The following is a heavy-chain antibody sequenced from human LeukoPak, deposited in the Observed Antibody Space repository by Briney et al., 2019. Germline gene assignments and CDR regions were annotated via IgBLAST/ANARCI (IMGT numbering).Heavy chain of an antibody. CDR2: IYYSGST. CDR3: ARSAAAYDAFDI. D-gene: IGHD6-13*01. CDR1: GGSISSSSYY. V-gene: IGHV4-39*01. Sequence: KPSETLSLTCTVSGGSISSSSYYWGWIRQPPGKGLEWIGSIYYSGSTYYNPSLKSRVTISVDTSKNQLSLKLSSVTAADTAVYYCARSAAAYDAFDIWGQGTMVTVSS. J-gene: IGHJ3*02.